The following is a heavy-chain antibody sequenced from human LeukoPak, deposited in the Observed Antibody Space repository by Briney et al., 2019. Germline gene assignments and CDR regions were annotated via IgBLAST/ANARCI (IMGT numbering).Heavy chain of an antibody. V-gene: IGHV3-7*01. J-gene: IGHJ4*02. CDR2: IKYDGIDK. D-gene: IGHD1-14*01. CDR3: VRNRGWPQFDN. CDR1: GFIFTDYW. Sequence: GSLRLSCAASGFIFTDYWVNWVRQAPGKGLEWVAMIKYDGIDKQYLDSVKGRFTISRDNAKNSLYLDMNSLRAEDTAMYYCVRNRGWPQFDNWGQGTLVTVSS.